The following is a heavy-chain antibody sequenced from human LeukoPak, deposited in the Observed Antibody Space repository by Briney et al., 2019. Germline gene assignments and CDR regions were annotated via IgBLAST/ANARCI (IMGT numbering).Heavy chain of an antibody. D-gene: IGHD2-2*01. CDR3: APGYCSSASCSHYFNY. J-gene: IGHJ4*02. V-gene: IGHV3-48*01. CDR1: GFSFTSYS. Sequence: GGSLRLSCAASGFSFTSYSMNWVRQAPGKGLEWVSYISVSSSTIYYADSVRGRLTISRDNAKNSLYLQMNSLRAEDTAVYYCAPGYCSSASCSHYFNYWGQGTLVTVSS. CDR2: ISVSSSTI.